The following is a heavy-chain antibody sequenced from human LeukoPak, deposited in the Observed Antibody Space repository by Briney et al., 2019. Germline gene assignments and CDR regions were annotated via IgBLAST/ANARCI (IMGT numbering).Heavy chain of an antibody. D-gene: IGHD2-2*01. CDR2: IYYSGST. Sequence: SETLSLTCTVSGGSISSYYWSWIRQPPGKGLEWIGYIYYSGSTNYNPSLKSRVTISVDTSKNQFSLKLSSVTAADTAVYYCARGSVVVPAAIYIYYYGMDVWGQGTTVTVSS. V-gene: IGHV4-59*01. CDR3: ARGSVVVPAAIYIYYYGMDV. J-gene: IGHJ6*02. CDR1: GGSISSYY.